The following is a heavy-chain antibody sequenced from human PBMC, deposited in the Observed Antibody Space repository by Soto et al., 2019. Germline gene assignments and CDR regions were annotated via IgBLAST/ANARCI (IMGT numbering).Heavy chain of an antibody. Sequence: SETLSLTCTVSGGSISSYYWSWIRQPPGKGLEWIGYIYYSGSTNYNPSLKSRVTISVDTSKNQFSLKLSSVTAADTAVYYCARAGDYDSSGYDTLIFDYWGQGALVTVS. D-gene: IGHD3-22*01. CDR1: GGSISSYY. J-gene: IGHJ4*02. CDR3: ARAGDYDSSGYDTLIFDY. V-gene: IGHV4-59*01. CDR2: IYYSGST.